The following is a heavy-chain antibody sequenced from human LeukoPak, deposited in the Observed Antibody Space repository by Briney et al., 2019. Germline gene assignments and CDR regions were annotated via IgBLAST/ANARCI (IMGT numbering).Heavy chain of an antibody. CDR1: GFTFDDYA. D-gene: IGHD6-19*01. CDR2: ISGDGCST. CDR3: AKDLFSGTVATPYFYYYGMDV. Sequence: GGSLRLSCAASGFTFDDYAMHWVRQAPGKGLEWVSLISGDGCSTYFADSVKGRFTISRDNSKNSLYLQMNSLRTEDTALYYCAKDLFSGTVATPYFYYYGMDVWGQGTTVTVSS. J-gene: IGHJ6*02. V-gene: IGHV3-43*02.